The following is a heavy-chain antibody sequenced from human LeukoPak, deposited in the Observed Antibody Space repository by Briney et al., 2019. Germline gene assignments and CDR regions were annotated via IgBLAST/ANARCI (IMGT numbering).Heavy chain of an antibody. Sequence: GGSLRLSCAVSGFTFSGFWMSWSRQAPGKGLEWVASINSDGSEGYYADVVKGRFTISRDNAKNSLFLQLNSLRVEDTAVYYCARTGTTLDHWGQGTLVTVSS. J-gene: IGHJ4*02. D-gene: IGHD1-1*01. V-gene: IGHV3-7*03. CDR2: INSDGSEG. CDR3: ARTGTTLDH. CDR1: GFTFSGFW.